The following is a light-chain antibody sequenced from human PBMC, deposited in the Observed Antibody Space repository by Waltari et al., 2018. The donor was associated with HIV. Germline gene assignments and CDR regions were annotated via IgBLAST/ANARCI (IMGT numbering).Light chain of an antibody. J-gene: IGKJ3*01. Sequence: IQLTQSPSSLSAYLADNVTITCRPSHNILGFLNWYQQKPEQATKLLVFATSSLQSGVPSRFKGSASGMDFSLTINSLHPEDFATYYCQQSFSGFSCGPGTSVD. V-gene: IGKV1-39*01. CDR1: HNILGF. CDR3: QQSFSGFS. CDR2: ATS.